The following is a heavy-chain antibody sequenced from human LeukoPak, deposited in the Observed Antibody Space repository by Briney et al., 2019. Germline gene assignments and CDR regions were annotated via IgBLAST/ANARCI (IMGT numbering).Heavy chain of an antibody. V-gene: IGHV3-21*01. J-gene: IGHJ4*02. CDR2: ISSSSSYI. CDR1: GFTFSSYS. D-gene: IGHD3-3*01. Sequence: GGSLRLSCAASGFTFSSYSMNWVRQAPGKGLEWVSSISSSSSYIYYADSVKGRFTISRDNAKNSLYLQMNSLRAEDTAVYYCARDQYDFWSGYDYWGQGTLVTVSS. CDR3: ARDQYDFWSGYDY.